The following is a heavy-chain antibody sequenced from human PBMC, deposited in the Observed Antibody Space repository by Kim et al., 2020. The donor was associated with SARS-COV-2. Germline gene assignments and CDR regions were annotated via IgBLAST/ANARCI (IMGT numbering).Heavy chain of an antibody. CDR2: K. V-gene: IGHV3-33*01. J-gene: IGHJ4*02. CDR3: ARDLGMGSYFDY. Sequence: KKYAHSVEGRFTISRDNSKNTLYLQMDSLRVEDTAVYYCARDLGMGSYFDYWGQGTLVTVSS. D-gene: IGHD1-26*01.